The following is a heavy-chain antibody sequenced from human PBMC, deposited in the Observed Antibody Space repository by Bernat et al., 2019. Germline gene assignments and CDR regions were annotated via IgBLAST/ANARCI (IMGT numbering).Heavy chain of an antibody. J-gene: IGHJ6*02. D-gene: IGHD2-2*01. Sequence: EVQLVQSGAEVKKPGESLRISCKGSGYSFTSYWISWVHQMPGKGLEWMGRIDPSDSYTNYSPSFQGNVTISADKSISTAYLQWSSLKASDTAMYYCARRFVCTSCHRGGMDVWGQGTTVTVSS. CDR3: ARRFVCTSCHRGGMDV. CDR2: IDPSDSYT. CDR1: GYSFTSYW. V-gene: IGHV5-10-1*03.